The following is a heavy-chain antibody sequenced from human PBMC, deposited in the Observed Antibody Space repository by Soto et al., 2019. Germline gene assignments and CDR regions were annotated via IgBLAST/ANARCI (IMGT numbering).Heavy chain of an antibody. CDR1: GGSISSSSYY. Sequence: SETLSLTCTVSGGSISSSSYYWGWIRQPPGKGLEWIGSIYYSGSTYYNPSLKSRVTISVDTSKNQFSLKLSSVTAADTAVYYCARRSSWYRQSYYFDYWGQGNLGTVSS. D-gene: IGHD6-13*01. CDR2: IYYSGST. J-gene: IGHJ4*02. CDR3: ARRSSWYRQSYYFDY. V-gene: IGHV4-39*01.